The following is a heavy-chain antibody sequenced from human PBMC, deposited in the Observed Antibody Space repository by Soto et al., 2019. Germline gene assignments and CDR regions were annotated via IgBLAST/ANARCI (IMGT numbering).Heavy chain of an antibody. CDR1: GFTVSSNY. V-gene: IGHV3-66*01. D-gene: IGHD2-15*01. CDR3: ARASVYCSSGSCYDGPFDY. Sequence: GGSLRLSCAASGFTVSSNYMSWVRQAPGKGLEWVSVIYSGGSTYYADSVKGRFTISRDNSKNTLYLQMNSLRAEDTAVYYCARASVYCSSGSCYDGPFDYWGQGTLVTVSS. J-gene: IGHJ4*02. CDR2: IYSGGST.